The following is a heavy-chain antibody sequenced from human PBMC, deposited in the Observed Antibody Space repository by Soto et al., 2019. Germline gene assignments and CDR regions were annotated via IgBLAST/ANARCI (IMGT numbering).Heavy chain of an antibody. CDR3: ARTIYSSSWHPYNWFDP. V-gene: IGHV4-61*01. D-gene: IGHD6-13*01. CDR2: IYYSGST. J-gene: IGHJ5*02. Sequence: SETLSLTCTVSGGSVSSGSYYWSWIRQPPGKGLEWIGYIYYSGSTNYNPSLKSRVTISVDTSKNQFSLKLSSVTAADTAVYYCARTIYSSSWHPYNWFDPWGQGTLVTVSS. CDR1: GGSVSSGSYY.